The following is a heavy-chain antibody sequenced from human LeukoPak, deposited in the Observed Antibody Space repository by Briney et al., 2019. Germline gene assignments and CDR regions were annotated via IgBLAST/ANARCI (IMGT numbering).Heavy chain of an antibody. CDR2: IIPILGIA. CDR1: GGTFSSYA. CDR3: ARDVRLDYDSSGYADY. D-gene: IGHD3-22*01. J-gene: IGHJ4*02. V-gene: IGHV1-69*04. Sequence: ASVKVSCKASGGTFSSYAISWVRQAPGQGLEWMGRIIPILGIANYAQKFQGRVTITADKSTSTAYMELSSLRSEDTAVYYCARDVRLDYDSSGYADYWGQGTLVTVSS.